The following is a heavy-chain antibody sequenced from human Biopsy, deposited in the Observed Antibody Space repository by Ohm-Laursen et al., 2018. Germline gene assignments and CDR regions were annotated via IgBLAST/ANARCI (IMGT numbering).Heavy chain of an antibody. Sequence: TLSLTCTVSRGSISSYYWNWIRQPPGKGLQYIGFIYSGGNTNYNPSLRSRVAMSVDTSKNQFSLRLNSVTAADTAVYYCARGMRTTGWPYFDYWGQGILVTVSS. CDR3: ARGMRTTGWPYFDY. V-gene: IGHV4-59*01. CDR1: RGSISSYY. D-gene: IGHD2/OR15-2a*01. CDR2: IYSGGNT. J-gene: IGHJ4*02.